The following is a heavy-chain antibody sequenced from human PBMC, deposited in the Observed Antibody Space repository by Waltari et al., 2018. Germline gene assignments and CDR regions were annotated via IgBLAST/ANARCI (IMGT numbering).Heavy chain of an antibody. CDR2: IYHSGST. V-gene: IGHV4-38-2*01. D-gene: IGHD2-8*01. CDR1: GYSISSGYY. J-gene: IGHJ3*02. CDR3: ARIVLMVYAKDAFDI. Sequence: QVQLQESGPGLVKPSETLSLTCAVSGYSISSGYYWGWIRHPPGKGLEWIGSIYHSGSTYYNPSLKSRVTISVDTSKNQFSLKLSSVTAADTAVYYCARIVLMVYAKDAFDIWGQGTMVTVSS.